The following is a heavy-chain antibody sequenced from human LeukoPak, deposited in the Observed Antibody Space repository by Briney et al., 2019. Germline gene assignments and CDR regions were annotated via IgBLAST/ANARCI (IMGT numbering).Heavy chain of an antibody. V-gene: IGHV3-30*02. D-gene: IGHD3-3*01. CDR2: IRYDGSKE. Sequence: PGGSLRLSCAASGFTFSRYAMHWVRQAPGKGLEWVGSIRYDGSKENYADSVKGRFTISRDNSKNNLFLQMNSLRAGDTAVYYCAKEEGYDDFWTGYYDYWGQGTLVTVSS. CDR1: GFTFSRYA. J-gene: IGHJ4*02. CDR3: AKEEGYDDFWTGYYDY.